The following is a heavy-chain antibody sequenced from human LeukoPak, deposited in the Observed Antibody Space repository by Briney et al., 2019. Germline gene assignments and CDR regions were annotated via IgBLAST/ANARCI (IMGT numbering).Heavy chain of an antibody. Sequence: PSETLSLTCTVSGGSISSGDYYWSWLRQPPGKGLEWIGYIYYSGSTYYNPSLKSRVTITVDTSKNQFSLKLSSVTAADTAVYYCARGPLYYDFWSGYFYYFDYWGQGTLVTVSS. D-gene: IGHD3-3*01. J-gene: IGHJ4*02. V-gene: IGHV4-30-4*01. CDR2: IYYSGST. CDR3: ARGPLYYDFWSGYFYYFDY. CDR1: GGSISSGDYY.